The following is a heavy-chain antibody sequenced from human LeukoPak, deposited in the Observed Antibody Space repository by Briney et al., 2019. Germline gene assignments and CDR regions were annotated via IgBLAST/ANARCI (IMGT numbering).Heavy chain of an antibody. CDR1: GFTFSSYG. CDR2: ISGSGGST. D-gene: IGHD3-16*01. V-gene: IGHV3-23*01. CDR3: AKVRWGSDNALDS. J-gene: IGHJ4*02. Sequence: GGSLRLSCAASGFTFSSYGMSWVRQAPGKGLEWVSAISGSGGSTYYADSVKGRITISRDNSMNTLYLQMNSLRAEDTAVYYCAKVRWGSDNALDSWGQGTLVTGSS.